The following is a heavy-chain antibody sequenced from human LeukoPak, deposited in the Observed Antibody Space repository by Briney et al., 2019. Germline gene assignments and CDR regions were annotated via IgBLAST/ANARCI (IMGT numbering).Heavy chain of an antibody. D-gene: IGHD2-2*02. V-gene: IGHV1-18*01. CDR1: GGTFSSYA. CDR2: ISAYNGNT. CDR3: ARDATLVPAAIHPFDY. Sequence: GASVKVSCKASGGTFSSYAISWVRQAPGQGLEWMGWISAYNGNTNYAQKLQGRVTMTTDTSTSTAYMELRSLRSDDTAVYYCARDATLVPAAIHPFDYWGQGTLVTVSS. J-gene: IGHJ4*02.